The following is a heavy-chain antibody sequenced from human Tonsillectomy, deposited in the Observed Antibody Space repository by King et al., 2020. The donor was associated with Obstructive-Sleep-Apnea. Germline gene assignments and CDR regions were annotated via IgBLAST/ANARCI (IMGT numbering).Heavy chain of an antibody. Sequence: VQLVESGGGLVQPGRSLRLSCTASGFTFGDYAISWFRQAPGKGLEWVGFIRRKVYGGTTEYAESVKGRFTISRDVSKSIAYLQMTSLKTEDTAVYYCTRDLGYYDTSGYLGFYWGQGTLVTVSS. CDR2: IRRKVYGGTT. D-gene: IGHD3-22*01. CDR3: TRDLGYYDTSGYLGFY. V-gene: IGHV3-49*03. CDR1: GFTFGDYA. J-gene: IGHJ4*02.